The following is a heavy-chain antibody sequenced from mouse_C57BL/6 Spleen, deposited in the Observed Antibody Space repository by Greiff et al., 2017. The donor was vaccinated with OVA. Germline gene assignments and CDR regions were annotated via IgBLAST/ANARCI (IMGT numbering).Heavy chain of an antibody. CDR2: IDPSDSYT. V-gene: IGHV1-69*01. Sequence: QVQLQQPGAELVMPGASVKLSCKASGYTFTSYWMHWVKQRPGQGLEWIGEIDPSDSYTNYNQKFKGKSTLTVDKSSSTAYMQLSSLTSEDSAVYYCARHGSREDYFDYWGQGTTLTVAS. CDR1: GYTFTSYW. CDR3: ARHGSREDYFDY. D-gene: IGHD1-1*01. J-gene: IGHJ2*01.